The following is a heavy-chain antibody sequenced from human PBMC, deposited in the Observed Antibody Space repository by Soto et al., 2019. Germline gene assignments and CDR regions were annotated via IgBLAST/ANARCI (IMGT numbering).Heavy chain of an antibody. CDR3: AKDRGVATIRRGALDY. CDR1: GFTFSSYG. J-gene: IGHJ4*02. D-gene: IGHD5-12*01. CDR2: ISYDGSNK. V-gene: IGHV3-30*18. Sequence: GGSLRLSCAASGFTFSSYGMHWVRQAPGKGLEWVAVISYDGSNKYYADSVKGRFTISRDNSKNTLYLQMNSLRAEDTAVYYCAKDRGVATIRRGALDYWGQGTLVTVSS.